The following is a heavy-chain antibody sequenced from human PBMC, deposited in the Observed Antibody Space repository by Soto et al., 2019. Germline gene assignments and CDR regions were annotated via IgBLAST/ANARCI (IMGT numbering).Heavy chain of an antibody. J-gene: IGHJ6*02. D-gene: IGHD3-3*01. CDR2: ISYDGSNK. CDR1: GFTFRIYA. Sequence: PGGSLRLSCAASGFTFRIYAMHWVRKAPGKGMERVAVISYDGSNKYYADSVKGRFTISRDNSKNTLYLQMNSLRAEDTAVYYCARDTIFGVDGVYYYGMDVWGQGTTVTVSS. CDR3: ARDTIFGVDGVYYYGMDV. V-gene: IGHV3-30-3*01.